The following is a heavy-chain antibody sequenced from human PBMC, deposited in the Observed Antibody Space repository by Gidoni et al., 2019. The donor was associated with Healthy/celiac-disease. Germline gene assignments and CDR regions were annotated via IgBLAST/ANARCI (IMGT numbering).Heavy chain of an antibody. V-gene: IGHV3-21*01. CDR3: ARDLAVAGNY. D-gene: IGHD6-19*01. CDR2: ISSSSSYI. Sequence: EVQLVESGGGLVKPGGSLRLSCAASGFTFSSYSMNWVRQAPGKGLEWVSSISSSSSYIHYADSVKGRFTISRDNAKNSLYLQMNSLRAEDTAVYYCARDLAVAGNYWGQGTLVTVSS. J-gene: IGHJ4*02. CDR1: GFTFSSYS.